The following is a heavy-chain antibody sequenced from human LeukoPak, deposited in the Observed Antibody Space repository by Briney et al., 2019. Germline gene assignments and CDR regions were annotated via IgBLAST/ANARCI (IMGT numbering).Heavy chain of an antibody. D-gene: IGHD3-16*01. CDR1: GFTFSNAW. J-gene: IGHJ2*01. Sequence: SGGSLRLSCAASGFTFSNAWMSWVRQAPGKGLEWVAVIGDTGRAKYYADSVEGRFTASRDNSKNTLYLEMNSLRYDDTALYYCAREAAWGNWYFDLWGRGTLVTVSS. CDR3: AREAAWGNWYFDL. CDR2: IGDTGRAK. V-gene: IGHV3-30*03.